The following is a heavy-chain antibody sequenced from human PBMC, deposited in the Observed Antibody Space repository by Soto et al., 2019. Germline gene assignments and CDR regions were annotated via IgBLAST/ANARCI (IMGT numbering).Heavy chain of an antibody. Sequence: ASVKVSCKASGYTFTSYAMHWVRQAPGQRLEWMGWINAGNGNTKYSQKFQGRVTITRDTSASTAYMELSSLRSEDTAVYYCALPSEAEQQLAYYFDYWGQGTLVTVSS. CDR3: ALPSEAEQQLAYYFDY. J-gene: IGHJ4*02. CDR2: INAGNGNT. D-gene: IGHD6-13*01. V-gene: IGHV1-3*01. CDR1: GYTFTSYA.